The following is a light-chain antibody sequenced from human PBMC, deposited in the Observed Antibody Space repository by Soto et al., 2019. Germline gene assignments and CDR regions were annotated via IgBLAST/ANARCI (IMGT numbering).Light chain of an antibody. CDR2: DAS. J-gene: IGKJ1*01. V-gene: IGKV1-5*01. Sequence: EIQMTLSPSTLSASEGDRVTITCRASQSISSWLAWYQQKPGKAPKLLIYDASSLESGVPSRFSGSGSGTEFTLTISSLQPDDFATYYCQQYNTYPWTFGQGTKVDFK. CDR3: QQYNTYPWT. CDR1: QSISSW.